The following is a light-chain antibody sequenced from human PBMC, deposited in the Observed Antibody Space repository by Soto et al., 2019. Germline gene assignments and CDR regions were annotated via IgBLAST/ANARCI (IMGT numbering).Light chain of an antibody. Sequence: EIVMTQSPATLSVSPGERATLSCRASQSLTSNLAWYQQKPGQAPRLLIYDASTRATGIPARFSGSGSGTEFTLTITSLQSEDFAVYYCQQYNNWPLYTFGQGTKLEIK. J-gene: IGKJ2*01. CDR1: QSLTSN. V-gene: IGKV3-15*01. CDR3: QQYNNWPLYT. CDR2: DAS.